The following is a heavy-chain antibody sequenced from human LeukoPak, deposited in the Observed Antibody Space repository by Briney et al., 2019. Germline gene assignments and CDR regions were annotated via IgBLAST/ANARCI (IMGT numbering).Heavy chain of an antibody. CDR3: ARVRDPYYYYMDV. CDR2: IYYSGST. CDR1: GASISSYY. D-gene: IGHD5-24*01. J-gene: IGHJ6*03. Sequence: PSETLSLTCTVSGASISSYYWSWIRQPPGKRLEWIGYIYYSGSTNYNPSLKSRVTISVDTSKNQFSLKLSSVTAADTAVYYCARVRDPYYYYMDVWGKGTTVTVSS. V-gene: IGHV4-59*01.